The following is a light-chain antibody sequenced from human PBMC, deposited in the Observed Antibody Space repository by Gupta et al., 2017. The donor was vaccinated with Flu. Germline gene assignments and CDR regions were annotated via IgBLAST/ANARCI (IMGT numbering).Light chain of an antibody. Sequence: PSTLSASVGDRVIITCRASEAIRNYVNWYQLKPGKAPRLLIYSASSLQRGVPSRFTGSGSGTDFSLTISSLQPEDFAVYSCQQSVSTPYTFGQGTKLDTK. V-gene: IGKV1-39*01. CDR3: QQSVSTPYT. J-gene: IGKJ2*01. CDR1: EAIRNY. CDR2: SAS.